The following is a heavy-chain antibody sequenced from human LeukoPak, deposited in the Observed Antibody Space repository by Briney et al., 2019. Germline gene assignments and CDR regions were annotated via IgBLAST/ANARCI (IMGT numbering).Heavy chain of an antibody. CDR3: ARWDYGEDY. CDR1: GYTFTSYY. V-gene: IGHV1-8*02. CDR2: MNPNSGNT. D-gene: IGHD4-17*01. Sequence: ASVKVSCKASGYTFTSYYMHWVRQAPGQGLEWMGWMNPNSGNTGYAQKFQGRVTMTRNTSISTAYMELSSLRSEDTAVYYCARWDYGEDYWGQGTLVTVSS. J-gene: IGHJ4*02.